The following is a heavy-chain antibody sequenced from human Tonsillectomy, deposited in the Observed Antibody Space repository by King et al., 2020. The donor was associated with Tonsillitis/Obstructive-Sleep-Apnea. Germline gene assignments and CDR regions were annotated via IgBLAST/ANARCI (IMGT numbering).Heavy chain of an antibody. J-gene: IGHJ4*02. D-gene: IGHD6-25*01. CDR3: ARGSGGAAHFDH. CDR2: LSYSGDT. CDR1: GASISSGGYY. Sequence: VQLQESGPGLVKPSPTLSLSCTVSGASISSGGYYWSWIRQHPGKGLEWIGYLSYSGDTYYNPSLRSRVTTSVDTSKNQISLKLSSVTAADTALYYCARGSGGAAHFDHWGQGTLVTVSS. V-gene: IGHV4-31*03.